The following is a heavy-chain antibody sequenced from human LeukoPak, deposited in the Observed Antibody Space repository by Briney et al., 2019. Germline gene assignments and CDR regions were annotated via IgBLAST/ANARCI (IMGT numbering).Heavy chain of an antibody. J-gene: IGHJ4*02. CDR2: INWNGGST. D-gene: IGHD5-18*01. Sequence: GGSLRLSCAASGFTFDDYGMSWVRQAPGKGLEWFSGINWNGGSTGYADSVKGRFTISRDNAKNSLYLQMNSLRAEDTALYYCARDNTGGYSYGSFDYWGQGTLVTVSS. V-gene: IGHV3-20*04. CDR1: GFTFDDYG. CDR3: ARDNTGGYSYGSFDY.